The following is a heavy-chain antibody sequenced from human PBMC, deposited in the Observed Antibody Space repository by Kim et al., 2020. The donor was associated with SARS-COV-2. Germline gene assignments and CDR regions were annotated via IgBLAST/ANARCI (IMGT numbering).Heavy chain of an antibody. Sequence: LSLTCAASGFMFSSHAMTWVRQAPGKGLERVAIISAGGHSIYYADSVKGRFTVSRDNSKNTLYLQMNSLRAEDTALYFCAKDQSGDYYYYSGMDVWC. CDR2: ISAGGHSI. D-gene: IGHD1-26*01. CDR1: GFMFSSHA. CDR3: AKDQSGDYYYYSGMDV. V-gene: IGHV3-23*01. J-gene: IGHJ6*02.